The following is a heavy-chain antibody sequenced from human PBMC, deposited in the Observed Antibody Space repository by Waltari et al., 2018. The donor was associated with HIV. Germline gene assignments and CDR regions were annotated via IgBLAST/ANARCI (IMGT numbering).Heavy chain of an antibody. Sequence: EVHLVESGGGLVQPGGSLRLTCTASEATFSGYSMTWVLQAPGKGLEWSSYISSRHSTMFYSDSVKGRFTISRDNAKNSLYLEMTNLRVEDTAVYYCATDFWSGHPDYWGQGTLVTVSS. CDR1: EATFSGYS. D-gene: IGHD3-3*01. CDR2: ISSRHSTM. J-gene: IGHJ4*02. V-gene: IGHV3-48*01. CDR3: ATDFWSGHPDY.